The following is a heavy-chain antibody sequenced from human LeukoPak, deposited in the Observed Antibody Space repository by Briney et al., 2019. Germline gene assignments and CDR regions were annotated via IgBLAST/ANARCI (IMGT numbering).Heavy chain of an antibody. CDR3: ARANYYDRSGLLIIDY. V-gene: IGHV1-2*02. CDR1: GYTFTGYY. D-gene: IGHD3-22*01. Sequence: ASVKVSCKASGYTFTGYYMHWVRQAPGQGLEWMGWINPNSGGTNYAQKFQGRVTMTRDTFISTAYMEVSRLRCDDTAVYYCARANYYDRSGLLIIDYWGQGTLVTVSS. J-gene: IGHJ4*02. CDR2: INPNSGGT.